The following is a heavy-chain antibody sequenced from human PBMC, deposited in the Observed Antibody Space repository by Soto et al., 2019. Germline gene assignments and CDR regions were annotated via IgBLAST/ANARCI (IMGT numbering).Heavy chain of an antibody. CDR3: ASTRVIVLMVYAMPPFAFAI. V-gene: IGHV4-31*03. D-gene: IGHD2-8*01. J-gene: IGHJ3*02. CDR1: GGSISSGGYY. Sequence: SETLSLTCTVSGGSISSGGYYWSWIRQHPGKGLEWIGYIYYSGSTYYNPSLKSRVTISVDTSKNQFSLKLSSVTAADTAVYYCASTRVIVLMVYAMPPFAFAIWGQGTMVTVSS. CDR2: IYYSGST.